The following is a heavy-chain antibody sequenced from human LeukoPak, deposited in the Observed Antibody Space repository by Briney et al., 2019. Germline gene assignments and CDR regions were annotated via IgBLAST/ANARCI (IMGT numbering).Heavy chain of an antibody. CDR3: ARFDYDILTGWTFDY. J-gene: IGHJ4*02. CDR1: GGSISSGSYY. Sequence: SETLSLTCTVSGGSISSGSYYWNWIRQPAGKGLEWIGRIYSSGSTNYNPSLKSRVTISVDTSKNQFSLKLSSVTAADTAVYYCARFDYDILTGWTFDYWGQGTLVTVSS. V-gene: IGHV4-61*02. CDR2: IYSSGST. D-gene: IGHD3-9*01.